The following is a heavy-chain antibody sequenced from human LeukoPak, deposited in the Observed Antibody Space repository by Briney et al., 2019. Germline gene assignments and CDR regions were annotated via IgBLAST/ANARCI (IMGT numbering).Heavy chain of an antibody. CDR3: AREYYDSSGYSYYFDY. J-gene: IGHJ4*02. Sequence: GASAKVSCKASGYTFTGYYMHWVRQAPGQGLEWMGWINPNSGGTNYAQKFQGRVTMTRDTSISTAYMELSRLRSDDTAVYYCAREYYDSSGYSYYFDYWGQGTLVTVSS. CDR2: INPNSGGT. D-gene: IGHD3-22*01. CDR1: GYTFTGYY. V-gene: IGHV1-2*02.